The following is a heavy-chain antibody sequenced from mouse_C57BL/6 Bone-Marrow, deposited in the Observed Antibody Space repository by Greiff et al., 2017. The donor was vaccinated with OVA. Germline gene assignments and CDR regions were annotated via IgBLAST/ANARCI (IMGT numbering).Heavy chain of an antibody. V-gene: IGHV5-6*02. D-gene: IGHD3-3*01. CDR1: GFTFSSYG. J-gene: IGHJ3*01. Sequence: DVMLVESGGELVKPGGSLKLSCAASGFTFSSYGMSWVRQTPDKRLEWVAIISSGGSYTYYPDSVKGRVTITRDNAKNTLYLQMSSLNSKDTAMYYCDGHEESWYAYWGQGNLVTVSA. CDR3: DGHEESWYAY. CDR2: ISSGGSYT.